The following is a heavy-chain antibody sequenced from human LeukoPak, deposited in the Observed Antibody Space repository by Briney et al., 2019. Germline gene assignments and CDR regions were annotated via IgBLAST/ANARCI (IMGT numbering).Heavy chain of an antibody. CDR3: VRRDTGWNYFDY. CDR2: IYSTGKN. CDR1: GGSINSHY. Sequence: SETLSLTCAVSGGSINSHYWGWIRQPPGKGLQWIGDIYSTGKNNYNPSLKSRVTISLDTSKSHLSLNLTSVLAADTAIYYCVRRDTGWNYFDYWGHGILVTVSS. V-gene: IGHV4-4*08. D-gene: IGHD6-19*01. J-gene: IGHJ4*01.